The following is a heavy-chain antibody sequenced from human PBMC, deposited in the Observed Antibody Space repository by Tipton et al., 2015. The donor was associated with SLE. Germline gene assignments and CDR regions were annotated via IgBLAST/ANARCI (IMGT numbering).Heavy chain of an antibody. D-gene: IGHD3-9*01. V-gene: IGHV4-61*09. J-gene: IGHJ4*02. Sequence: TLSLTCTVSGGSISSGSYYWSWIRQPAGKGLEWIGYIYTSGSTNYNPSLKSRVTISVDTSKNQFSLKLSSVTAADTAVYYCARVGLLRYFDWTGTYYFDYWGQGTLVTVSS. CDR1: GGSISSGSYY. CDR3: ARVGLLRYFDWTGTYYFDY. CDR2: IYTSGST.